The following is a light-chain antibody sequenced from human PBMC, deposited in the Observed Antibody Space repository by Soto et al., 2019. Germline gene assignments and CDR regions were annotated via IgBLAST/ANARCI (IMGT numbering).Light chain of an antibody. V-gene: IGLV2-14*01. CDR3: SSYTPSSTHVV. Sequence: QSALTQPASVSGSPGQSITISCTGTSSDLGGYNYVSWYQQHPGKAPKLIIYDVSYRPSGVSNRFSGSKSGNTASLTISGLQAEDEADYYCSSYTPSSTHVVFGGGTKLTVL. CDR1: SSDLGGYNY. CDR2: DVS. J-gene: IGLJ2*01.